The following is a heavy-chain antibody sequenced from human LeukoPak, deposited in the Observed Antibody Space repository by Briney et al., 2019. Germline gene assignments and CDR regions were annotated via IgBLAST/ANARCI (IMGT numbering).Heavy chain of an antibody. CDR3: ARDPRLSSSDYYYYMDV. Sequence: TGGSLRLSCAASGFTFGDYYMGWIRQAPGKGLEWVSYISSSGSTIYYADSVKGRFTISRDNAKNSLYLQMNSLRAEDTAVYYCARDPRLSSSDYYYYMDVWGKGTTVTVSS. J-gene: IGHJ6*03. D-gene: IGHD3-16*02. V-gene: IGHV3-11*01. CDR2: ISSSGSTI. CDR1: GFTFGDYY.